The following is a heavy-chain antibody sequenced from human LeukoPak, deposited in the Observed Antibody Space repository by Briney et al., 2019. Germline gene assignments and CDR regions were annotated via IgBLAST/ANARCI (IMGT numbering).Heavy chain of an antibody. D-gene: IGHD2-2*01. V-gene: IGHV1-2*02. CDR3: ARANALYCSSTSCLFDY. Sequence: GASVKVSFKASGYTFTGYYMHWVRQAPGQGLEWMAWINPNSGGTYYAQNFHDRITMTRDTSISTAYMEPSRLRSDDTAIYYCARANALYCSSTSCLFDYWGQGTLVTVSS. CDR1: GYTFTGYY. CDR2: INPNSGGT. J-gene: IGHJ4*02.